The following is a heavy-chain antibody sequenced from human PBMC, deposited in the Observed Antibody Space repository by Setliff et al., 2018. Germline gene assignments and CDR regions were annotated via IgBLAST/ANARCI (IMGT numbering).Heavy chain of an antibody. Sequence: SETLSLTCGASGGSFSDYYWSWIRQTPGKGLEWIGYIYSSGSTYYNASLKRRVTISVDTSKNQFSLKLSSVTAADTAVYYCARGEVFVDYWGQGTLVTVSS. CDR2: IYSSGST. CDR3: ARGEVFVDY. J-gene: IGHJ4*02. V-gene: IGHV4-59*12. CDR1: GGSFSDYY. D-gene: IGHD1-20*01.